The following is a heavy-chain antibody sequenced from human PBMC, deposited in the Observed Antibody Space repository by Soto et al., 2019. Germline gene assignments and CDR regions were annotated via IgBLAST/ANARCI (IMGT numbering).Heavy chain of an antibody. CDR2: ISSSSSYI. CDR1: GFTFSSYS. CDR3: ARDYLRRKVYYYDSSGYYPLDY. D-gene: IGHD3-22*01. Sequence: EVQLVESGGGLVKPGGSLRLSCAASGFTFSSYSMNWVRQAPGKGLEWVSSISSSSSYIYYADSVKGRFTISRDNAKNSLYLQMNSLRAEDTAVYYCARDYLRRKVYYYDSSGYYPLDYWGQGTLVTVSS. V-gene: IGHV3-21*03. J-gene: IGHJ4*02.